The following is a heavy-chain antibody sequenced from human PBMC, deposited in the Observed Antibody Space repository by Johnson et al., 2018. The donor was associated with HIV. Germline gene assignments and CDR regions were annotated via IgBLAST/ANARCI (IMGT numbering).Heavy chain of an antibody. J-gene: IGHJ3*02. CDR1: GFTFSSYA. V-gene: IGHV3-23*04. CDR2: ISNSGGNT. CDR3: AKGVRGSSCYDAFDI. Sequence: VQLVESGGGLVEPGGSLRLSCAASGFTFSSYAMSWVRQAPGKGLEWVSTISNSGGNTYYADSVKGRFTISRDNSKNTLYLQMSSLRADDTAVYYCAKGVRGSSCYDAFDIWGQGTMVTVS. D-gene: IGHD6-6*01.